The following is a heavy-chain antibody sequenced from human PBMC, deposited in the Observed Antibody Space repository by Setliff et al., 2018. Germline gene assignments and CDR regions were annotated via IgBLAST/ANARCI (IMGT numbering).Heavy chain of an antibody. CDR1: GYTFTDYY. CDR2: INAGNGNT. Sequence: ASVKVSCKASGYTFTDYYIHWVRQAPGQRLEWMGWINAGNGNTKYSQEFQDRVTITRDTSASIAFMELSSLRSEDMAVYYCARSGGSNWQTKLDYWGQGTLVTVSS. CDR3: ARSGGSNWQTKLDY. D-gene: IGHD2-15*01. V-gene: IGHV1-3*03. J-gene: IGHJ4*02.